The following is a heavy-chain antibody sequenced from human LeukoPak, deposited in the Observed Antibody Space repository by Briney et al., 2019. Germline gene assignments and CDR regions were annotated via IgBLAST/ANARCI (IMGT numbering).Heavy chain of an antibody. CDR3: ARVAGVLTVPDY. J-gene: IGHJ4*02. CDR1: GYTFTSYD. Sequence: ASVKVSCKASGYTFTSYDINWVRQATGQGLEWMGWMNPNSGNTGYAQKFQGRVTITRNTSISTAYMELSSLRSEDTAVYYCARVAGVLTVPDYWGQGTLVTVSS. V-gene: IGHV1-8*03. D-gene: IGHD4-11*01. CDR2: MNPNSGNT.